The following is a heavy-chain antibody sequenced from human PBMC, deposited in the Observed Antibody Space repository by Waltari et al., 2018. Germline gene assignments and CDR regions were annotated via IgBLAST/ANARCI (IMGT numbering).Heavy chain of an antibody. D-gene: IGHD4-4*01. V-gene: IGHV4-39*07. CDR2: IYTNSETT. CDR1: GGSIRRGYYY. J-gene: IGHJ4*02. Sequence: QVQLQESGPGVVKPSETLSLTCAVSGGSIRRGYYYWSWIRQPPGKGLEWIGGIYTNSETTNYNPSLKSRVTISKDTSKNQFSLKLSSVTAADTAVYYCARYTVTTPFDYWGQGVLVTVSS. CDR3: ARYTVTTPFDY.